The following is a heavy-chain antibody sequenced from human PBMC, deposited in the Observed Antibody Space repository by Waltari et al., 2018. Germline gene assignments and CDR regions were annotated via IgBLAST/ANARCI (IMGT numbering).Heavy chain of an antibody. CDR2: INPDAMGT. CDR3: VRGGHFDWSPIDY. D-gene: IGHD3-9*01. CDR1: GFRLRYFG. V-gene: IGHV3-74*01. J-gene: IGHJ4*02. Sequence: EVPLVEFGGGFVQPGGSLGLSGAAPGFRLRYFGMPRVRQGPGKGLVWGARINPDAMGTRYVDSVQGRFTISRDNVNNTVFLQMNSLRAEDTAVYYCVRGGHFDWSPIDYWGQGTPVTVSS.